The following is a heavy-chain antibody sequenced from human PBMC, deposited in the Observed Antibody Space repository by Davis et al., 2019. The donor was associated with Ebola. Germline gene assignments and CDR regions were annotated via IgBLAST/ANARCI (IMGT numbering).Heavy chain of an antibody. V-gene: IGHV1-69*10. CDR1: GCTFSTYG. CDR3: ARVGDGYNSGY. Sequence: AASVKVSCKASGCTFSTYGISWVRQAPGQGLEWMGWIIPMLGIPNYAQKFQGRVTISADTSTSTAYMELSSLRSEDTAVYYCARVGDGYNSGYWGQGTLVTVSS. D-gene: IGHD5-24*01. J-gene: IGHJ4*02. CDR2: IIPMLGIP.